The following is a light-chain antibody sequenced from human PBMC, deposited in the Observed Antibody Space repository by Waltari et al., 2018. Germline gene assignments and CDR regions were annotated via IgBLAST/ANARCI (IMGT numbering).Light chain of an antibody. CDR3: QQYNLWPPWT. CDR1: HSISSH. CDR2: GAS. V-gene: IGKV3-15*01. J-gene: IGKJ1*01. Sequence: EIVMTQSPATLSVSPGARATLSCRASHSISSHLAWYQQKPGQAPRLLIYGASTRATGIPARFSGSGSETEFTLTINSLQSEDVAVYYCQQYNLWPPWTFGQGTKVEIK.